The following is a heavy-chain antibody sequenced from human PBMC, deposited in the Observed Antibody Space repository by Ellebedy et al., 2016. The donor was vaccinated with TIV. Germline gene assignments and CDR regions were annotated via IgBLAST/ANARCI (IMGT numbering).Heavy chain of an antibody. V-gene: IGHV1-69*13. CDR3: ARDRDRYYYDTNAREQYFSHMDV. CDR2: TIPMFGTT. D-gene: IGHD3-22*01. Sequence: ASVKVSXXSSGGTFSSYAINWVRQAPGQGLEYMGGTIPMFGTTNYAQKFQGRVSIFADESTSTAYMELNSLTFEDTAVYYCARDRDRYYYDTNAREQYFSHMDVWGQGATVTVS. CDR1: GGTFSSYA. J-gene: IGHJ6*02.